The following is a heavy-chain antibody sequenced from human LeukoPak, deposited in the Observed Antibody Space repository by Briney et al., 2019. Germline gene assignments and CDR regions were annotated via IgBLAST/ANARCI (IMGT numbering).Heavy chain of an antibody. J-gene: IGHJ4*02. D-gene: IGHD6-19*01. CDR3: AKRSGYTTGWFFDF. Sequence: YAESVEGRFTISRDSSKNTLFLQMNSLRAEDTAVFYCAKRSGYTTGWFFDFWGQGTLVTVSS. V-gene: IGHV3-23*01.